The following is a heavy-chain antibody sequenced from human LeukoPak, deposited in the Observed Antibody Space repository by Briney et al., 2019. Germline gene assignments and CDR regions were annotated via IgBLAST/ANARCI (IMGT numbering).Heavy chain of an antibody. V-gene: IGHV3-30*03. CDR3: AEGDNYYDSSGYYYVRALFDY. CDR1: GFTFSSYG. CDR2: TSYNGNIK. J-gene: IGHJ4*02. Sequence: GGSLRLSCAASGFTFSSYGMHWVRQAPGQGLEWVAGTSYNGNIKYYADYVKGRFSISRDNSKNTLYLQMDSLRAEDTAVYYCAEGDNYYDSSGYYYVRALFDYWGQGTLVTVSS. D-gene: IGHD3-22*01.